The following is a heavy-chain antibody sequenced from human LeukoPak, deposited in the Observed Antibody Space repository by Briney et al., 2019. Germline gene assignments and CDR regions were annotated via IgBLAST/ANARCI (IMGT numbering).Heavy chain of an antibody. J-gene: IGHJ5*02. CDR2: IYYSGST. V-gene: IGHV4-59*01. Sequence: PSETLSVTCTVSGGSISSYYWSWIRQPLGKGLEWIGYIYYSGSTNYNPSLKSRVTISVDTSKNQFSLKLSSVTAADTAVYYCARGADWFDPWGQGTLVTVSS. CDR1: GGSISSYY. CDR3: ARGADWFDP.